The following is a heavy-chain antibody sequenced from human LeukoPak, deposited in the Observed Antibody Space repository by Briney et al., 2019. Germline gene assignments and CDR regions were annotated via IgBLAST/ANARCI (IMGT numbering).Heavy chain of an antibody. V-gene: IGHV3-48*04. CDR3: ARDVLWFGELFFDY. J-gene: IGHJ4*02. Sequence: GGSLRFSCAASGFTFSSYSMNWVRQAPGKGLEWVSYISSSSSTIYYADSVKGRFTISRDTAKNSLYLQMNSLRAEDTAVYYCARDVLWFGELFFDYWGQGTLVTVPS. CDR1: GFTFSSYS. CDR2: ISSSSSTI. D-gene: IGHD3-10*01.